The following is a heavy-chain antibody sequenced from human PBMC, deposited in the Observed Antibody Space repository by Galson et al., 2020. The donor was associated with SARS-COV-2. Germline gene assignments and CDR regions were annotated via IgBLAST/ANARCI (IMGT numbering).Heavy chain of an antibody. CDR3: ARVTMVRGVMGYYFDY. Sequence: SETLSLTCTVSGGSISSGGYYWSWIRQHPGKGLEWIGYIYYSGSTYYNPSLKSRVTISVDTSKNQFSLKLSSVTAADTAVYYCARVTMVRGVMGYYFDYWGQGTLVTVSS. V-gene: IGHV4-31*03. CDR1: GGSISSGGYY. J-gene: IGHJ4*02. CDR2: IYYSGST. D-gene: IGHD3-10*01.